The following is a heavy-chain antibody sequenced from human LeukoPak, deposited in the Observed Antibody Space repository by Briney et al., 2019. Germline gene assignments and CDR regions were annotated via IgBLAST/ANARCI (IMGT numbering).Heavy chain of an antibody. CDR3: ARDLSYYYDSSGYYSY. Sequence: GGSLRLSCAASGFTFSSYSMNWVRQAPGKGLEWVSSISSSCSYIYYADSVKGRFTISRDNAKNSLYLQMNSLRAEDTAVYYCARDLSYYYDSSGYYSYWGQGTLVTVSS. CDR1: GFTFSSYS. D-gene: IGHD3-22*01. CDR2: ISSSCSYI. J-gene: IGHJ4*02. V-gene: IGHV3-21*04.